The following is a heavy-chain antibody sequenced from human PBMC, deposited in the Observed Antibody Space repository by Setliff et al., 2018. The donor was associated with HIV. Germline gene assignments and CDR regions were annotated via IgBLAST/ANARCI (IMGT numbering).Heavy chain of an antibody. J-gene: IGHJ1*01. V-gene: IGHV4-39*01. CDR3: ASRGIVVVTMSMPDEFFVH. CDR2: IYYSGTT. D-gene: IGHD2-21*02. CDR1: GGSINSDNYY. Sequence: KTSETLSLTCSVSGGSINSDNYYWGWIRQAPGKGLEWIGSIYYSGTTYYNPSLRGRVTISVDWSRNQFSLTLNSVTAADTATYYCASRGIVVVTMSMPDEFFVHWGHGTLVTVSS.